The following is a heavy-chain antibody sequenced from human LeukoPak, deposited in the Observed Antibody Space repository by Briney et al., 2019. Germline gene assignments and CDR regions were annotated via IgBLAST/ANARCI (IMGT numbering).Heavy chain of an antibody. D-gene: IGHD2-15*01. CDR1: GGTFISYA. CDR3: ARDRLRYCSGGSCYPAKNDAFDI. V-gene: IGHV1-69*13. Sequence: ASVKVSCKASGGTFISYAISWVRQAPGQGLEWMGGIIPIFGTANYAQKFQGRVTITADESTSTAYMELSSLRSEDTAVYYCARDRLRYCSGGSCYPAKNDAFDIWGQGTMVTVSS. J-gene: IGHJ3*02. CDR2: IIPIFGTA.